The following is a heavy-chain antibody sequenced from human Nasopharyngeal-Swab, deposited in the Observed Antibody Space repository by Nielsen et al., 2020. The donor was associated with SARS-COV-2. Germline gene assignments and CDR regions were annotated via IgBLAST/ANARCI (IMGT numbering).Heavy chain of an antibody. J-gene: IGHJ1*01. D-gene: IGHD2-8*01. Sequence: GGSLRLSCVASGFTFSSHAMSWVRQAPGKGLEWVSVTEIGGITHYADSVKGRFTISRDSSTNTLYLQMNSLRVEDTAVYYCARDLGGGYCTTINCLGSWGQGTLVTVSS. CDR2: TEIGGIT. CDR3: ARDLGGGYCTTINCLGS. V-gene: IGHV3-53*01. CDR1: GFTFSSHA.